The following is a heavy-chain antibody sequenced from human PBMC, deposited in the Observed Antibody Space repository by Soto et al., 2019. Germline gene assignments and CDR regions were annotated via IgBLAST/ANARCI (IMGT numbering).Heavy chain of an antibody. CDR2: IWYDGSNQ. J-gene: IGHJ3*02. V-gene: IGHV3-33*01. D-gene: IGHD5-12*01. CDR1: GFAFSSKG. Sequence: GGSLRLSCAASGFAFSSKGMHWVRQAPGKGLEWVAIIWYDGSNQYYADSVKGRFTVSRDNSKNTLYLQMNSLRGEDTAVYFCARFSLVGPTIDAFAIWGQGTMVTVSS. CDR3: ARFSLVGPTIDAFAI.